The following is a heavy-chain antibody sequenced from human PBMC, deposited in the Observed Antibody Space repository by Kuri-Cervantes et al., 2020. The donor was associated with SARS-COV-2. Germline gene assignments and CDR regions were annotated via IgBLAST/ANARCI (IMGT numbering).Heavy chain of an antibody. CDR1: GGSISSSSYY. V-gene: IGHV4-39*02. Sequence: SETLSLTCTVSGGSISSSSYYWGWIRQPPWNGLEWIGSIYYSGSTYYNPSLKSRVTISVDTSKNQFSLKLSSVTAADTAVYYCARDLSVLAVAAPFDYWGQGTLVTVSS. D-gene: IGHD6-19*01. CDR2: IYYSGST. J-gene: IGHJ4*02. CDR3: ARDLSVLAVAAPFDY.